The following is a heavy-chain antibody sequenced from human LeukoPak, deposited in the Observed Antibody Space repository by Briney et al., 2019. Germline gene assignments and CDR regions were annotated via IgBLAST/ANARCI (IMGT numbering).Heavy chain of an antibody. D-gene: IGHD2-2*01. CDR1: GFTFSSHD. J-gene: IGHJ4*02. V-gene: IGHV3-20*04. CDR3: AKEGDYCSSTICYADY. Sequence: GGSLRLSCAASGFTFSSHDMHWVRQAPGKGLEWVSGINWNGGSTGYADSVKGRFTISRDNAKNTLYLQMNSLRAEDTAVYYCAKEGDYCSSTICYADYWGQGTLVTVSS. CDR2: INWNGGST.